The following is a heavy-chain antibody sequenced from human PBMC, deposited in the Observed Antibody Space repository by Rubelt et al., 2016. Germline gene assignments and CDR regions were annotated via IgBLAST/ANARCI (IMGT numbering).Heavy chain of an antibody. CDR1: SFSISSGHY. CDR2: ISHSGSA. V-gene: IGHV4-38-2*02. Sequence: QVQLQESGPGLVKPSETLSLTCTVSSFSISSGHYWGWIRQPPGKGLEWIGSISHSGSAYYNPSLKSRVSISVDTSKNQFSLYLSSVTAADTAVYYCAGDRGDSTGRIDCWGQGTLVSVSS. CDR3: AGDRGDSTGRIDC. J-gene: IGHJ4*02. D-gene: IGHD3-22*01.